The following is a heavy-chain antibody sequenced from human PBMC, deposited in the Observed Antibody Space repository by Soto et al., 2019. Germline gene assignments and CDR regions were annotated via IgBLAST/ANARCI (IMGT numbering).Heavy chain of an antibody. J-gene: IGHJ4*02. Sequence: QVQLVESGGGVVQPGRSLRLSCAASGFTFSSYGMHWVRQAPGKGLEWVAVIWYDGSNKYYADSVKGRFTISRDNSKNTLYLQMNSLRAEDTAVYYCARGGIGYSSGYYLIWGQGPLVTVSS. D-gene: IGHD3-22*01. CDR3: ARGGIGYSSGYYLI. CDR1: GFTFSSYG. CDR2: IWYDGSNK. V-gene: IGHV3-33*01.